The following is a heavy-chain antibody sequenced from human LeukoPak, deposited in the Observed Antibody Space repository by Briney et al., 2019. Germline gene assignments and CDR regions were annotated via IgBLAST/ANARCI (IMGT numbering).Heavy chain of an antibody. CDR3: ARDLGYCSSTSCYDGDY. D-gene: IGHD2-2*01. V-gene: IGHV3-21*01. Sequence: PGGSLRLSCAASGFTFSSYSMNWVRQAPGKGLEWVSSISSSSSYIYYADSVKGRFTISRDNAKNSLYLQMNSLRAEDTAVYYCARDLGYCSSTSCYDGDYWGQGTLVTVSS. J-gene: IGHJ4*02. CDR2: ISSSSSYI. CDR1: GFTFSSYS.